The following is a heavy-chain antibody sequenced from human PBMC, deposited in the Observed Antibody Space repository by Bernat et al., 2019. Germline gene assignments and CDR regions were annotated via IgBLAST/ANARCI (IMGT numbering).Heavy chain of an antibody. D-gene: IGHD2/OR15-2a*01. J-gene: IGHJ3*01. CDR3: AKRGFPRAFDV. CDR1: RGSLSGYY. V-gene: IGHV4-34*01. CDR2: INHSGGT. Sequence: QVQLQQWGAGLLKPSGTLSLTCAVYRGSLSGYYWSWIRQPPGKGLEWIGEINHSGGTNYNPSLKSRVTISVDTSKRQFSLKLNSVTADGTAVFYCAKRGFPRAFDVWGQGKMVTFSS.